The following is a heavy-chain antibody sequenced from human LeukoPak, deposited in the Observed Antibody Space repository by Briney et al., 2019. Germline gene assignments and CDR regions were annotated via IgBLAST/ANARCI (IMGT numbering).Heavy chain of an antibody. J-gene: IGHJ3*02. V-gene: IGHV1-46*01. CDR3: AKDRGGSYTFDI. D-gene: IGHD3-16*01. CDR2: INIGDGYT. Sequence: ASVKVSCKASGNTFTSSHMHWVRQAPGQGLEWMGIINIGDGYTKYAQKFQGRVTITRDTPTSTLYMELSSLRSEDTAVYYCAKDRGGSYTFDIWGQGTMVTVSS. CDR1: GNTFTSSH.